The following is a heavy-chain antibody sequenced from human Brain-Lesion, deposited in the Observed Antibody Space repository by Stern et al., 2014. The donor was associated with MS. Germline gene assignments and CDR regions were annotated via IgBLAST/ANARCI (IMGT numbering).Heavy chain of an antibody. D-gene: IGHD3-3*01. CDR3: ARDQRGITIFGVVTDYYYLGMDV. CDR2: INPNTGGT. CDR1: GYIFTGYY. V-gene: IGHV1-2*02. J-gene: IGHJ6*02. Sequence: QVQLVQSGAEVKKPGASVKVSCKTSGYIFTGYYIHWVRQAPGQGLEWMAWINPNTGGTKHAQKFQGRATMSRDTSLSTASVELRSLTSDDTAVYYCARDQRGITIFGVVTDYYYLGMDVWGQGTTVPVSS.